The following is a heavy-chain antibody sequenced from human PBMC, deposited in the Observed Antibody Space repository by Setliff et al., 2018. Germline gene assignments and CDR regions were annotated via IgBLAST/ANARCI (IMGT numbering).Heavy chain of an antibody. CDR3: AKQGDLAFDY. V-gene: IGHV1-2*02. Sequence: ASVKVSCKTSGYPFVGYFIYWMRQAPGQGLEWVGWIDPKSGRTKYAVKFLGRVTMTRDTSSSTIYMEVNSLTSDDTAVYFCAKQGDLAFDYWGQGTQVTVSS. CDR2: IDPKSGRT. CDR1: GYPFVGYF. D-gene: IGHD3-16*01. J-gene: IGHJ4*02.